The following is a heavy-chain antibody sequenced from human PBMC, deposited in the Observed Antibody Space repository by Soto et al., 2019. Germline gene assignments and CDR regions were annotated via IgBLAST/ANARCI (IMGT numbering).Heavy chain of an antibody. J-gene: IGHJ6*02. Sequence: GGALTVLSIASGFTVSTYSMTWVRQAPGQVLYLLSYNETSRTTINSADSVKGRATISRDNVKNSLYLEMSSLGDEGAAVYSCARYPPNFFYYGIDVCG. V-gene: IGHV3-48*02. CDR2: NETSRTTI. CDR3: ARYPPNFFYYGIDV. D-gene: IGHD7-27*01. CDR1: GFTVSTYS.